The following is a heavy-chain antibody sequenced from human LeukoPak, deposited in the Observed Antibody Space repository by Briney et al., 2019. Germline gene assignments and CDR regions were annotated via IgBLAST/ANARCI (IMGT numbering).Heavy chain of an antibody. J-gene: IGHJ5*02. Sequence: ASVKVSCKASGYTFTSYAMHWVRQAPGQRLEWMGWINAGNGNTKYLQKFQGRVTITRDTSASTAYMELSSLRSEDTAVYYCARDLFLPNWFDPWGQGTLVTVSS. V-gene: IGHV1-3*01. CDR1: GYTFTSYA. CDR2: INAGNGNT. CDR3: ARDLFLPNWFDP. D-gene: IGHD2/OR15-2a*01.